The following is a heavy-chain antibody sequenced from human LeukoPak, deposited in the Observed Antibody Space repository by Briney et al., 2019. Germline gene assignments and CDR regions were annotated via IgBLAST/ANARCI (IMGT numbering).Heavy chain of an antibody. J-gene: IGHJ4*02. CDR1: GYTFTSYG. Sequence: GASVKVSCKASGYTFTSYGISWVRQAPGQGLEWMGWISAYNGNTNYAQKLQGRVTMTTDTSTSTAYMELRSLRSDDTAVYYYARDRGYYDSSGYPSFDYWGQGTLVTVSS. D-gene: IGHD3-22*01. CDR3: ARDRGYYDSSGYPSFDY. V-gene: IGHV1-18*01. CDR2: ISAYNGNT.